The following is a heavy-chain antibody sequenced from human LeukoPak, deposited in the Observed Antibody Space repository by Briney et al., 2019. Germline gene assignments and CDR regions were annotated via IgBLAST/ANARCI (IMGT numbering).Heavy chain of an antibody. D-gene: IGHD3-22*01. CDR1: AFTFSNYN. J-gene: IGHJ4*02. V-gene: IGHV3-21*04. CDR3: AKPSRDFDSSGYSHFDY. Sequence: PGGSLRLSCAASAFTFSNYNMNWVRQAPGKGLEWVSSITSSGSYIYYADSVKGRFTISRDNAKNSLYLQLNSLRAEDTAIYYCAKPSRDFDSSGYSHFDYWGQGTLVTVSS. CDR2: ITSSGSYI.